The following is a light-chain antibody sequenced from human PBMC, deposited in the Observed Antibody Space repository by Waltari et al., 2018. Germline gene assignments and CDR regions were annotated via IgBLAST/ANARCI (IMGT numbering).Light chain of an antibody. CDR2: DAS. CDR3: HQYNSYSQS. V-gene: IGKV1-5*01. CDR1: HTINTS. Sequence: QMTQSPSTLSASIGDRVAITCLASHTINTSFAWYQQEPGKAPRVLIYDASTLASGVPSRFRGSGSGTEFTLTISSLQPDDFATYYCHQYNSYSQSFGQGTKLEIK. J-gene: IGKJ2*03.